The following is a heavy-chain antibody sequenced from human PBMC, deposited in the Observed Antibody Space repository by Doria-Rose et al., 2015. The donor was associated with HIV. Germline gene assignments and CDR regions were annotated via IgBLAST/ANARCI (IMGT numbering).Heavy chain of an antibody. Sequence: ESGPVLVKPTETLTLTCTVSGVSLSSPGMGVSWIRQPPGKPLEWLANIAADDERSCIPSLKSRLTISRGTSKSQVVLTMTDMDPVDTATYYCARIKSSRWYHKYYFDFWGQGTLVIVSA. D-gene: IGHD6-13*01. J-gene: IGHJ4*02. CDR2: IAADDER. CDR3: ARIKSSRWYHKYYFDF. V-gene: IGHV2-26*01. CDR1: GVSLSSPGMG.